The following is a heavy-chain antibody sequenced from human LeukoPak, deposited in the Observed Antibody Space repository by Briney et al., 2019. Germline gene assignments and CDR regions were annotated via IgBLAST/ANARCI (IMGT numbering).Heavy chain of an antibody. CDR2: IKQAGSEN. V-gene: IGHV3-7*01. CDR1: GFTFSSYW. Sequence: PGGSLRLSCAASGFTFSSYWMTWVRQAPGKGLEWVASIKQAGSENSYVDSVKGRFTISRDNGKNSLYLQINSLRAEDTGVYYCARVRGDFYLGYWGQGTLVTVSS. J-gene: IGHJ4*02. D-gene: IGHD3-16*01. CDR3: ARVRGDFYLGY.